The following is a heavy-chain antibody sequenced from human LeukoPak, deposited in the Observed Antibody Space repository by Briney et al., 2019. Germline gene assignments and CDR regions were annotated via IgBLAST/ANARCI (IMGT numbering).Heavy chain of an antibody. CDR1: GYSYTPYY. D-gene: IGHD2-15*01. CDR2: INPSDGST. Sequence: ASVKLASKATGYSYTPYYIHSMRQAPGRGLEWMGIINPSDGSTSSAQKFQGRVTMTSDTSTSTVYMELSSLTYDDTAVYYCARDVVLEVGVLPTDSLFDPWGRGTLVAVSS. V-gene: IGHV1-46*01. CDR3: ARDVVLEVGVLPTDSLFDP. J-gene: IGHJ5*02.